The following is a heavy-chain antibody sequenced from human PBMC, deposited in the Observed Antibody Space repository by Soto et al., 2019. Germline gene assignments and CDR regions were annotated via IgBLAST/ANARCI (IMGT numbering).Heavy chain of an antibody. J-gene: IGHJ4*02. V-gene: IGHV3-66*01. D-gene: IGHD6-13*01. CDR2: IYGAAST. CDR3: ARDGPSRSRYYFDY. CDR1: GFTVSSNY. Sequence: EVQLVESGGGLVQPGGSLRLSCAAFGFTVSSNYMNWVRQAPGKGLEWVSIIYGAASTYYADSVKGRFTISRDNSKNTLYLQMNSLRAEDTAVYYCARDGPSRSRYYFDYWGQGTLVTVSS.